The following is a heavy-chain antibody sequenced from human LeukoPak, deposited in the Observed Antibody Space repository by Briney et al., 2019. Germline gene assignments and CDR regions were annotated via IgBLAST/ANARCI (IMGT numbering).Heavy chain of an antibody. CDR1: GGSISSSSYY. D-gene: IGHD3-10*01. CDR2: IYYSGST. V-gene: IGHV4-61*01. CDR3: ARVRGSLDY. Sequence: PSETLSLTCTVSGGSISSSSYYWSWIRQPPGKGLEWIGYIYYSGSTNYNPSLKSRVTISVDTSKNQFSLKLSPVTAADTAVYYCARVRGSLDYWGQGTLVTVSS. J-gene: IGHJ4*02.